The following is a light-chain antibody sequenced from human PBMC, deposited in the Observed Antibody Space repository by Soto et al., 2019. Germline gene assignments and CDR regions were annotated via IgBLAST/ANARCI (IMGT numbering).Light chain of an antibody. CDR3: QQYHSYRT. Sequence: DIQMTQSPSTLSASVGDRITITCRASQSVSSWLAWYQQKPGKAPKLLIFDASSLESGVPSRFSGSGSGTEFTLTISSLQPDDFATYYCQQYHSYRTFDQGTKVEIK. CDR2: DAS. CDR1: QSVSSW. J-gene: IGKJ1*01. V-gene: IGKV1-5*01.